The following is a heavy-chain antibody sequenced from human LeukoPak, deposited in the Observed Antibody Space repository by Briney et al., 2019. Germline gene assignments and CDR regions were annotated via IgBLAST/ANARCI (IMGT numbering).Heavy chain of an antibody. CDR3: ARNQAVAANRGAFDI. CDR2: IYYNGNT. D-gene: IGHD6-19*01. Sequence: SETLSLTCAVSGYPISSNNWWAWIRQPPGKGLEWIGYIYYNGNTYYNPYNPSLTSRVTMSVDTSKNQFSLKLDSVTEIDTAMYYCARNQAVAANRGAFDIWGQGTMVTVSS. V-gene: IGHV4-28*01. CDR1: GYPISSNNW. J-gene: IGHJ3*02.